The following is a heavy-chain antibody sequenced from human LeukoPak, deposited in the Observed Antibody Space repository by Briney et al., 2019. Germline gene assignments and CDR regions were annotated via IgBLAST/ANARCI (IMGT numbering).Heavy chain of an antibody. D-gene: IGHD6-19*01. CDR2: INPNSGGT. CDR1: GYTFTGYY. V-gene: IGHV1-2*04. Sequence: GASVKVSCKASGYTFTGYYMHWVRQAPGQGLEWMGWINPNSGGTNYAQKFQGWVTMTRDTSISTAYMELSRLRSDDTAVYYCARPYSSGWGYYFQHWGQGTLVTVSS. J-gene: IGHJ1*01. CDR3: ARPYSSGWGYYFQH.